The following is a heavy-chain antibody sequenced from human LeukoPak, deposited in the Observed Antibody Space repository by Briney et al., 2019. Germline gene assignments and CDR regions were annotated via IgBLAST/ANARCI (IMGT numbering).Heavy chain of an antibody. D-gene: IGHD3-22*01. Sequence: PGGSLRLSCAASGFTFSSYGMSWVRQAPGKGLEWVANIKQDGSEKYYVDSVKGRFTISRDNAKNPLYLQMNSLRAEDTAVYYCASSSYYYDSSGYYVWGQGTLVTVSS. V-gene: IGHV3-7*01. CDR2: IKQDGSEK. J-gene: IGHJ4*02. CDR1: GFTFSSYG. CDR3: ASSSYYYDSSGYYV.